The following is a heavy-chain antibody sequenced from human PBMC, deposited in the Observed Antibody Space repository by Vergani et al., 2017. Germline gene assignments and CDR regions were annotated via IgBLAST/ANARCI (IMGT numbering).Heavy chain of an antibody. Sequence: QVQLQESGPGLLRPSETLSLTCRVSGVSITAGNYWGWVRQSPVSGLEWLGSVFHLGTLYYNPSLQSRVTISMDAKNHFSLKLTSVTAADTAVYYCVRDFHSRGPFDVWGQGSLVTVAS. V-gene: IGHV4-38-2*02. D-gene: IGHD3/OR15-3a*01. CDR2: VFHLGTL. CDR3: VRDFHSRGPFDV. J-gene: IGHJ4*02. CDR1: GVSITAGNY.